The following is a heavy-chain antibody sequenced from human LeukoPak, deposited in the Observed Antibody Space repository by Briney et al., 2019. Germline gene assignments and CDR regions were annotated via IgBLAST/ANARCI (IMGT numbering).Heavy chain of an antibody. D-gene: IGHD2-15*01. CDR1: GFTFSSYS. V-gene: IGHV3-21*01. J-gene: IGHJ4*02. CDR3: ATLKCSGGSCYFDY. CDR2: ISSSSSYI. Sequence: GGSLRLSCAASGFTFSSYSMNWVRQAPGKGLEWVSSISSSSSYIYYADSVKGRLTISRDNAKNSLYLQMNSLRAEDTAVYYCATLKCSGGSCYFDYWGQGTLVTVSS.